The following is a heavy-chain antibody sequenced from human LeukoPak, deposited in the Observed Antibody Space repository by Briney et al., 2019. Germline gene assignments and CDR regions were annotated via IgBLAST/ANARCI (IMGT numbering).Heavy chain of an antibody. CDR3: ASADVIQYGMDV. Sequence: PGGSLRLSCAASGFTFSSYWMHWVRQAPGKGLVWVSRINSDGSSTSYADSAKGRFTISRDNAKNTLFLQMNTLRAEDTAVYYCASADVIQYGMDVWGQGTTVTVSS. CDR2: INSDGSST. J-gene: IGHJ6*02. V-gene: IGHV3-74*01. CDR1: GFTFSSYW. D-gene: IGHD3-16*02.